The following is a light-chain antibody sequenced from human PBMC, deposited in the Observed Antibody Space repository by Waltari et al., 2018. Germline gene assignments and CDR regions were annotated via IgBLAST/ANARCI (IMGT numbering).Light chain of an antibody. CDR2: AYS. V-gene: IGLV1-40*01. CDR3: QSYDSALSAV. CDR1: SSNIGAGYD. Sequence: QSVLTQPPSVSGVPGQGATISCTGSSSNIGAGYDVHWYQQLPGAAPKLLIYAYSNRPSGVPDRFYGSKSGTSASLAITGLQAEDEADYYCQSYDSALSAVFGGGTKVTVL. J-gene: IGLJ3*02.